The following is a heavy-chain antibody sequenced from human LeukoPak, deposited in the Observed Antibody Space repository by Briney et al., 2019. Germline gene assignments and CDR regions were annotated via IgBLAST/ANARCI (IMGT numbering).Heavy chain of an antibody. CDR2: IYYSVTT. V-gene: IGHV4-59*08. CDR3: TRQLIEEGSTRRNASDI. J-gene: IGHJ3*02. Sequence: PSETLSLTCTVSGDSVRTYYWSCIRQSPGKGLEWLGYIYYSVTTAYNPSVKGRLLISVDTSENQISLELSSVTASDTAVYYCTRQLIEEGSTRRNASDIWGQGAKVIVSS. D-gene: IGHD1-14*01. CDR1: GDSVRTYY.